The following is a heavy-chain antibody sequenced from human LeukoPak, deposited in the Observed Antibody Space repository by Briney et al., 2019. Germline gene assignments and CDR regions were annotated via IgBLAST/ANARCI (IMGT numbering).Heavy chain of an antibody. J-gene: IGHJ3*02. CDR2: FDPEDGET. Sequence: ASVTVSCKVSGYTLTELSMHWVRQAPGKGLEWMGGFDPEDGETIYAQKFQGRVTMTEDTSTDTAYMELSSLRSEDTAVYYCATGGVGVVVITDAFDIWGQGTMVTVSS. CDR1: GYTLTELS. CDR3: ATGGVGVVVITDAFDI. D-gene: IGHD3-22*01. V-gene: IGHV1-24*01.